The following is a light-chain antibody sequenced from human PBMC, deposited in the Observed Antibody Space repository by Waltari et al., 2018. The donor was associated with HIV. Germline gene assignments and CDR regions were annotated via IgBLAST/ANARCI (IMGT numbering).Light chain of an antibody. V-gene: IGKV4-1*01. J-gene: IGKJ3*01. Sequence: DIVMTQSTDSLAVSLGERATINCKSSPSVLYSSNNKNYLAWYQQKPGQPPKLLIYWASTRESGVPDRFSGSGSGTDFTLTISSLQAEDVAVYYCQQYYSTLFTFGPGTKVDIK. CDR2: WAS. CDR1: PSVLYSSNNKNY. CDR3: QQYYSTLFT.